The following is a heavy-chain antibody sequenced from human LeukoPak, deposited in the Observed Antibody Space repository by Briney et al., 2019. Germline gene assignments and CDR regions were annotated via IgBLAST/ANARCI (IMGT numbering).Heavy chain of an antibody. Sequence: GSSVKVSCKASGGTFSSYAIIWVRQAPGQGLEWMGRIIPILGIANYAQKFQGRVTITADKSTSTAYMELSSLRSEDTAVYYCARDYITIFGVVITHFDYWGQGTLVTVSS. CDR3: ARDYITIFGVVITHFDY. CDR2: IIPILGIA. V-gene: IGHV1-69*04. CDR1: GGTFSSYA. D-gene: IGHD3-3*01. J-gene: IGHJ4*02.